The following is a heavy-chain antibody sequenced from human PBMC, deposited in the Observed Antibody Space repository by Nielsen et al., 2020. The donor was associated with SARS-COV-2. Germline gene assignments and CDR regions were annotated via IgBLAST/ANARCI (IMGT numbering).Heavy chain of an antibody. D-gene: IGHD6-13*01. J-gene: IGHJ6*03. CDR1: GFTFSSYS. V-gene: IGHV3-21*04. CDR2: ISSSSSYI. CDR3: AREVLGSSSSYYYYYYMDV. Sequence: GGSLRLSCAASGFTFSSYSMNWVRQAPGKGLEWVSSISSSSSYIYYADSVKGRFTISRDNAKNSLYLQMNSLRAEDTAVYYCAREVLGSSSSYYYYYYMDVWGKGTTVTVSS.